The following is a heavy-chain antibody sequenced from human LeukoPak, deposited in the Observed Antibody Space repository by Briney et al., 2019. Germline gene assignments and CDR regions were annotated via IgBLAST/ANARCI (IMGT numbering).Heavy chain of an antibody. CDR3: ARDDYGDYDCVDY. CDR1: GFTFSSYW. D-gene: IGHD4-17*01. Sequence: GGSLRLSCAASGFTFSSYWMSWVRQAPGKGLEWVANIKQDGSEKYYVDSVKGRFTISRDNAKNSLYLQMNSLRAEDTAVYYCARDDYGDYDCVDYWGQGTLVTVSS. V-gene: IGHV3-7*01. CDR2: IKQDGSEK. J-gene: IGHJ4*02.